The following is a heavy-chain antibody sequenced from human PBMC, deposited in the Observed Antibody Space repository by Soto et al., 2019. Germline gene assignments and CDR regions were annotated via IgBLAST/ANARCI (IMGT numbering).Heavy chain of an antibody. CDR2: IYYSGST. Sequence: SETLSLTCTVSGGSISSYYWSWIRQPPGKGLEWIGYIYYSGSTNYNPSLKSRVTISVDTSKNQFSLKLSSVTAADTAVYDCARVPQQKVVVAATRVRYSFYGMDVWGQGTTVTVSS. CDR3: ARVPQQKVVVAATRVRYSFYGMDV. J-gene: IGHJ6*02. D-gene: IGHD2-15*01. V-gene: IGHV4-59*01. CDR1: GGSISSYY.